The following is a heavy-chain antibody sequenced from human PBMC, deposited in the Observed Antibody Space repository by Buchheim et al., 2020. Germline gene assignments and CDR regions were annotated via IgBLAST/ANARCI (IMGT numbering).Heavy chain of an antibody. CDR3: ARAPRIAAAGQYDY. J-gene: IGHJ4*02. D-gene: IGHD6-13*01. CDR2: INPNSGGP. CDR1: GYTFTGYY. V-gene: IGHV1-2*04. Sequence: QVQLVQSGAEVKKPGASVKVSCKASGYTFTGYYMHWVRQAPGQGLEWMGWINPNSGGPNYAQKFQGWVTMTRDTSISTAYLELSRLRSDDTAVYYCARAPRIAAAGQYDYWGQGTL.